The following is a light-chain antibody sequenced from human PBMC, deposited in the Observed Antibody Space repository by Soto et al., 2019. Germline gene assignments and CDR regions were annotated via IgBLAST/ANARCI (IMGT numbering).Light chain of an antibody. CDR2: GES. J-gene: IGKJ5*01. CDR1: QSVSSN. V-gene: IGKV3-20*01. CDR3: QQYGSSPR. Sequence: EIVITQSPATLSVSPGERATLSCRASQSVSSNLAWYQQKPGQSPRLLIYGESSRATGLPDSFSGSGSGTDFTLTISRLEPEDFAVYYCQQYGSSPRFGQGTRLEIK.